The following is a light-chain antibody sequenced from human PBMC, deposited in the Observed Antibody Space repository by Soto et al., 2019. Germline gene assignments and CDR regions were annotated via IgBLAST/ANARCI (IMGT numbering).Light chain of an antibody. J-gene: IGLJ2*01. CDR3: HSYDSSLSVV. V-gene: IGLV1-40*01. Sequence: QSVLTQPPSVSGAPGQRVTISCTGSSSNIGAGNDVYWYQQLPGTAPKLLIYDNSNRPSGVPDRFSGSKSGTSASLAITGLQAEDEADYYCHSYDSSLSVVFGGGTKLTVL. CDR2: DNS. CDR1: SSNIGAGND.